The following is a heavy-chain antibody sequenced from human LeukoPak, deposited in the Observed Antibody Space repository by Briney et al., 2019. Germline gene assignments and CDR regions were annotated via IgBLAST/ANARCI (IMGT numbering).Heavy chain of an antibody. D-gene: IGHD3-9*01. J-gene: IGHJ6*02. CDR3: ARDQDPYDILGKRGYYYYGMDV. Sequence: PSQTLSLTCTVSGGSISSGDYYWSWIRQPPGKGLEWIGYIYYSGSTYYNPSLKSRVTISVDTSKNQFSLKLSSVTAADTAVYYCARDQDPYDILGKRGYYYYGMDVWAKGPRSPSP. CDR1: GGSISSGDYY. V-gene: IGHV4-30-4*01. CDR2: IYYSGST.